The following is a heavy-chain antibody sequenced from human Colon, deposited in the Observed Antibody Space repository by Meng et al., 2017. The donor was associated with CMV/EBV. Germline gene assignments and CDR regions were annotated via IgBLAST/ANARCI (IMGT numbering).Heavy chain of an antibody. CDR3: ARGAVGFYGIDV. CDR2: ISSTSTYI. D-gene: IGHD6-19*01. CDR1: GFTFSSYE. Sequence: GESLKISCAASGFTFSSYEMNWVRQAPGKGLEWVSSISSTSTYIWYADSMKGRFTISRDNAKNSLYLQMNGLRVEDTAVYYCARGAVGFYGIDVWGQGTTVTVSS. J-gene: IGHJ6*02. V-gene: IGHV3-21*01.